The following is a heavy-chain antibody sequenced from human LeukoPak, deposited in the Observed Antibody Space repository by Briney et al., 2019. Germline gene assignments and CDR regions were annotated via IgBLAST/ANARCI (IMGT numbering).Heavy chain of an antibody. CDR2: ISAYNGNT. V-gene: IGHV1-18*01. CDR3: ARDHGSGSQADY. Sequence: ASVKVSCKASGYTSISYGISWVRQAPGQGLEWMGWISAYNGNTNYAQKLQGRVTMTTDTSTSTAYMELRSLISDDTAVYYCARDHGSGSQADYWGQGTLVTVSS. D-gene: IGHD3-10*01. J-gene: IGHJ4*02. CDR1: GYTSISYG.